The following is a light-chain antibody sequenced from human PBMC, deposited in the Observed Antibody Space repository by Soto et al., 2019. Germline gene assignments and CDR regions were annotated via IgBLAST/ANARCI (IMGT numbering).Light chain of an antibody. CDR1: PGVSANN. V-gene: IGKV3-20*01. J-gene: IGKJ4*01. Sequence: EVVLTQSPGTLPLSPGERATLSCRASPGVSANNLAWYQQKPGQAPRLLIYGASSRATGIPDRFTGGGAGTGFTLTISRLEPEDSAVYYCQQYGSSPTFGGGTKVDIK. CDR3: QQYGSSPT. CDR2: GAS.